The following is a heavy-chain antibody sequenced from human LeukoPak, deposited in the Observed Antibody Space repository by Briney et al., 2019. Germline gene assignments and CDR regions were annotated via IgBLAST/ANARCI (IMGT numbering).Heavy chain of an antibody. J-gene: IGHJ4*02. CDR2: IYYSGST. Sequence: SETLSLTCTVSGGSISDSSAYWGWIRQPPGKGLEWIGSIYYSGSTYYNPSLKSRVTMSVDTSKNQFSLKLSSVTAADTAIYHCVSRPPGGFSYGPFDYWGQGTLVTVSS. V-gene: IGHV4-39*01. CDR1: GGSISDSSAY. CDR3: VSRPPGGFSYGPFDY. D-gene: IGHD5-18*01.